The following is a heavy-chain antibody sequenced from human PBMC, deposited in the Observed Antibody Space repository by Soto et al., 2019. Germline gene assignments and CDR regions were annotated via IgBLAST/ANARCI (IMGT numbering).Heavy chain of an antibody. D-gene: IGHD6-25*01. CDR3: TREGLSAAVSVPYYYYGMDV. V-gene: IGHV3-48*02. J-gene: IGHJ6*02. Sequence: ESGGGLVQPGGSLRLSCAASGFTFSNFAMNWVRQAPGEGLEWLSYISGTSATIYYAESLKGRFTISRDNAKNSVFLQMNGLRDDDTAIYYCTREGLSAAVSVPYYYYGMDVWGQGTAVTVSS. CDR1: GFTFSNFA. CDR2: ISGTSATI.